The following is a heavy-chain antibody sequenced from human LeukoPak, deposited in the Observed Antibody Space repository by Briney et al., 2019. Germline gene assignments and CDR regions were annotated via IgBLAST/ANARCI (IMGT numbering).Heavy chain of an antibody. CDR1: GGSISSNAYY. CDR2: IYYSGST. CDR3: ARGYCSGGNCYWFDY. Sequence: PSETLSLTCTVSGGSISSNAYYWGWIRQPPGKGLEWIGSIYYSGSTYYKSSLKSRVTISVDTSKNQFSLKLSSVTAADTAVYYCARGYCSGGNCYWFDYWGQGTLVTVSS. J-gene: IGHJ4*02. D-gene: IGHD2-15*01. V-gene: IGHV4-39*07.